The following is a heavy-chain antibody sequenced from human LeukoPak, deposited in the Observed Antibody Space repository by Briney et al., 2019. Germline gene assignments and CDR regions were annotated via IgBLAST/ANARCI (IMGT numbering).Heavy chain of an antibody. CDR1: GYTFTGYY. D-gene: IGHD2-21*02. CDR2: INPNSGGT. J-gene: IGHJ5*02. V-gene: IGHV1-2*02. CDR3: ARDVTACGGDCINWFDP. Sequence: ASVKVSCKASGYTFTGYYMHWVRQAPGQGLEWMGWINPNSGGTNYAQKFQGRVTMTRDTSISTAYMELSRLRSDDTAVYYCARDVTACGGDCINWFDPWGQGTLVTVSS.